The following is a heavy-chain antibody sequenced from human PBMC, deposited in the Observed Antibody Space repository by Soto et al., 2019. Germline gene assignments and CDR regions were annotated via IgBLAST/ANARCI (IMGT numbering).Heavy chain of an antibody. CDR1: GYSFTSYW. J-gene: IGHJ5*02. CDR3: ARHKYCGGDFSSPFDP. CDR2: IDPSDSYT. V-gene: IGHV5-10-1*01. D-gene: IGHD2-21*02. Sequence: PGESLKISCKGSGYSFTSYWISWVRQMPGKGLEWMGRIDPSDSYTNYSPSFQGHVTISADKSTSTAYLQWSSLKASDTAMYYCARHKYCGGDFSSPFDPWGQGTLVTVSS.